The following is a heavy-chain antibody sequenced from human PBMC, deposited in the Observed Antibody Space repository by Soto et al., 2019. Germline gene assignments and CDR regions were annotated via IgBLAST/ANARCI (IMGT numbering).Heavy chain of an antibody. CDR1: GFTFSSYA. V-gene: IGHV3-30-3*01. D-gene: IGHD3-3*01. J-gene: IGHJ6*02. Sequence: HPGGSLRLSCAASGFTFSSYAMHWVRQAPGKGLEWVAVISYDGSNKYYADSVKGRFTISRDNSKNTLYLQMNSLRAEDTAVYYCAMAYYDFWNGYLYYYYGMDVWGQGTTVTVSS. CDR2: ISYDGSNK. CDR3: AMAYYDFWNGYLYYYYGMDV.